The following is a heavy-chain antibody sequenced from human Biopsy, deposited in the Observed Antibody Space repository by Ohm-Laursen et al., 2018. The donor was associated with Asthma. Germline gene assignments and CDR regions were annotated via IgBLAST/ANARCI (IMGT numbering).Heavy chain of an antibody. CDR2: INTNTGNP. CDR1: GYTVTRYA. CDR3: ARMISYYHEMRAPFFDY. D-gene: IGHD3-22*01. J-gene: IGHJ4*02. Sequence: ASVKVSCNASGYTVTRYAINWVRQAPGQGLEWMGWINTNTGNPTYAQGFTGRFVFSLDTSVNAAHLQISSLKAEDTAVYYCARMISYYHEMRAPFFDYWGQGTLVTVSS. V-gene: IGHV7-4-1*02.